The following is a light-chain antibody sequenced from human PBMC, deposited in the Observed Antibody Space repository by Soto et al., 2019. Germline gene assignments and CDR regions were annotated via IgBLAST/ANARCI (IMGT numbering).Light chain of an antibody. CDR3: SSYTTSGTFV. Sequence: QSALTQPASVSGSPGQSITISCTGTSSDVGAYNYVSWYQQHPGKAPKLIIYDVSNRPSGVSNRFSGSKSGNTASLTISGLQAEDEADYYCSSYTTSGTFVFGTGTKLIVL. CDR2: DVS. V-gene: IGLV2-14*01. J-gene: IGLJ1*01. CDR1: SSDVGAYNY.